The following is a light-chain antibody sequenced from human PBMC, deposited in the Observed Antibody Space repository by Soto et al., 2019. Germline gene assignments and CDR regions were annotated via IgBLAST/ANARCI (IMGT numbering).Light chain of an antibody. J-gene: IGKJ2*01. CDR3: MQGTACPYT. CDR2: KVS. Sequence: DIVMTQSPLSLPVTLGQPASISCRSSQSPVTTDGNTYLNWFQQRPGQSPRRLTYKVSIRDSGVPDRFSGSQAGAEFTLKISRVEVEDVAVYFCMQGTACPYTFGQGNKLEI. V-gene: IGKV2-30*01. CDR1: QSPVTTDGNTY.